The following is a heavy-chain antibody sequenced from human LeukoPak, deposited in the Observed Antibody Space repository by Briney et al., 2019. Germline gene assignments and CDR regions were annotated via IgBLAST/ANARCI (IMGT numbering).Heavy chain of an antibody. Sequence: PGGSLRLSYAASGFTFSSYGMHWVRQAPGKGLEWVAFIRYDGSNKYYADSVKGRFTISRDNSKNTLYLQMNSLRAEDTAVYYCGHEYCSGGSCSCWFDPWGQGTLVTVST. J-gene: IGHJ5*02. D-gene: IGHD2-15*01. CDR3: GHEYCSGGSCSCWFDP. V-gene: IGHV3-30*02. CDR2: IRYDGSNK. CDR1: GFTFSSYG.